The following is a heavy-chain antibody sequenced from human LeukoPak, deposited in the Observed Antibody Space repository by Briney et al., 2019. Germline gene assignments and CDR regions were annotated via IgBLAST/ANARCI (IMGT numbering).Heavy chain of an antibody. Sequence: PGGYLRLSCAASGFTFSSYGMHWLRQAPGKGLEWVAFIRYDGSNKYYADSVKGRFTISRDNSKNTLYRQMNSLRAEDTAVYYCARAQTNWGQGTLVTVSS. CDR2: IRYDGSNK. D-gene: IGHD4-11*01. CDR1: GFTFSSYG. J-gene: IGHJ4*02. CDR3: ARAQTN. V-gene: IGHV3-30*02.